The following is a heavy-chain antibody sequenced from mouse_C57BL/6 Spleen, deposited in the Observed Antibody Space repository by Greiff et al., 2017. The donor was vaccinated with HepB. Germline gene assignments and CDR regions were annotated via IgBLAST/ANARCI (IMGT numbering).Heavy chain of an antibody. D-gene: IGHD1-1*01. V-gene: IGHV2-2*01. CDR3: ASTVVATRGFDY. Sequence: VQLQQSGPGLVQPSQSLSITCTVSGFSLTSYGVHWVRQSPGKGLEWLGGIWSGGSTDYNGAFISSLSISKDNSKSQVFFKMNSLQADDTAIYYCASTVVATRGFDYWGQGTTLTVSS. J-gene: IGHJ2*01. CDR1: GFSLTSYG. CDR2: IWSGGST.